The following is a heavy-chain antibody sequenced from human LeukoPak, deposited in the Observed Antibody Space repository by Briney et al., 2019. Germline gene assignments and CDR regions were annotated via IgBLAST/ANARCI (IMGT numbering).Heavy chain of an antibody. CDR3: ARQILDDIGSYNFDY. J-gene: IGHJ4*02. CDR1: GGSMSSRYS. D-gene: IGHD2-15*01. V-gene: IGHV4-4*07. Sequence: SETLSLTCSVSGGSMSSRYSWSWIRQPAGKGLEWIGLILTSGATNYNPSLKSPVTMSVDMSKNHFSLKLTSVTAADTAIYYCARQILDDIGSYNFDYWGQGTLVTVSS. CDR2: ILTSGAT.